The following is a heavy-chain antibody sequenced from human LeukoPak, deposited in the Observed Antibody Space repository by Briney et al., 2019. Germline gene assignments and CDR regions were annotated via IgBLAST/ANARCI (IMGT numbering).Heavy chain of an antibody. Sequence: GESLKISCKGSGYSFTSYWIGWVRQMPGKGLEWMGIIYPGDSDTRYSSSFQGQVTISADKSISTAYLQWSSLKASDTAMYYCASSGFYCSSTSCNPAPSDAFDIWGQGTMVTVSS. CDR1: GYSFTSYW. J-gene: IGHJ3*02. CDR2: IYPGDSDT. CDR3: ASSGFYCSSTSCNPAPSDAFDI. V-gene: IGHV5-51*01. D-gene: IGHD2-2*01.